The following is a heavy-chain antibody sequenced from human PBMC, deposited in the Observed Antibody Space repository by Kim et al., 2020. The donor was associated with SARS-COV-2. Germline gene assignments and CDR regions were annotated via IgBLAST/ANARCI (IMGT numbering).Heavy chain of an antibody. CDR2: ISYDGSNK. J-gene: IGHJ4*02. Sequence: GGSLRLSCAASGFTFSSYAMHWVRQAPGKGLEWVAVISYDGSNKYYADSVKGRFTISRDNSKNTLYLQMNSLRAEDTAVYYCARQRGYDSSPAFFDYWGQGTLVTVSS. CDR1: GFTFSSYA. D-gene: IGHD3-22*01. V-gene: IGHV3-30*04. CDR3: ARQRGYDSSPAFFDY.